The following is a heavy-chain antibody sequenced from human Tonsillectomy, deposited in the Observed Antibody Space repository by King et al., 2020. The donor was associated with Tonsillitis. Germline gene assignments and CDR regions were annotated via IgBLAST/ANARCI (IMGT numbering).Heavy chain of an antibody. V-gene: IGHV4-61*05. CDR1: GGSISSSISTLY. CDR3: ARAHYYETSGYSYWYFDP. D-gene: IGHD3-22*01. J-gene: IGHJ2*01. CDR2: IHHSGST. Sequence: QLQESGPGLVKPSDTLSLTCTVSGGSISSSISTLYWNWIRQPPGKGLEWIGYIHHSGSTHYSPSLESRVTISVDTSKNQFSLKLTSVTAADTAIYFCARAHYYETSGYSYWYFDPWGRGTLVSVSS.